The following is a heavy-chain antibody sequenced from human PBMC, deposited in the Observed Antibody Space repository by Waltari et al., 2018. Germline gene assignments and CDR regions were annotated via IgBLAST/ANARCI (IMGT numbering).Heavy chain of an antibody. J-gene: IGHJ4*02. CDR1: GFTFSSYA. Sequence: QVQLVESGGGVVQPGRSLRLSCAAAGFTFSSYALPWVRQAPGKGLEWVAVISYDGSNKYYADSVKGRFTISRDNSKNTLYLQMNSLRAEDTAVYYCAREIPVALDYWGQGTLVTVSS. V-gene: IGHV3-30-3*01. CDR3: AREIPVALDY. CDR2: ISYDGSNK.